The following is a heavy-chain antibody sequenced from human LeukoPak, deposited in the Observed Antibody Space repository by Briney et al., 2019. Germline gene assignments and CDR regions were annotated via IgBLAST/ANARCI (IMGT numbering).Heavy chain of an antibody. D-gene: IGHD6-19*01. CDR1: GGSISSGDYY. CDR2: IYYSGST. V-gene: IGHV4-30-4*01. Sequence: PSQTLSLTCTVSGGSISSGDYYWSWIRQPPGTGLEWIGYIYYSGSTYYNPSLKSRVTISVDTSKNQSSLKLSSVTAADTAVYYCARDRRGSGWPYYYYGMDVWGKGTTVTVSS. J-gene: IGHJ6*04. CDR3: ARDRRGSGWPYYYYGMDV.